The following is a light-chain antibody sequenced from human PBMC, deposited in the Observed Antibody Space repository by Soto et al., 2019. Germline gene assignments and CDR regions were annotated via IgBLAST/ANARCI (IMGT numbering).Light chain of an antibody. V-gene: IGKV3-20*01. CDR2: GAS. J-gene: IGKJ2*01. CDR3: QQYGSAPLYT. CDR1: QSVSSSY. Sequence: EIVLTQSPGTLALSPGERANLSCRASQSVSSSYLAWYQQKPGQAPRLLIYGASSRATGMPDRFSGSGSGTDFTLTISRLETEYFAVYYCQQYGSAPLYTFGQGTKLEIK.